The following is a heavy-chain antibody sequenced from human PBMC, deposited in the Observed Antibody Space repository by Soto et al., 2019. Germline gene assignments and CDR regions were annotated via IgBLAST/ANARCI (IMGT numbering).Heavy chain of an antibody. CDR1: GFTFSTDG. CDR2: ISSDGNNK. V-gene: IGHV3-30*18. J-gene: IGHJ4*02. Sequence: GGSLRLSCVASGFTFSTDGMHWVRQAPGKGLEWVSAISSDGNNKDYGDSVKGRFTISRDNSKNTLYLQMNSLRAEDTAVYYCAKLQGPIFDYWGQGTLVTVSS. CDR3: AKLQGPIFDY.